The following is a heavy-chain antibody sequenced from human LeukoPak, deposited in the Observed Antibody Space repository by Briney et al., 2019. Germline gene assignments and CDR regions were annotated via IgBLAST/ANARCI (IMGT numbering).Heavy chain of an antibody. D-gene: IGHD6-6*01. J-gene: IGHJ6*02. CDR2: INGSGGST. Sequence: GGSLRLSCAASGFTFSSYAMSWVRQAPGKGLEWVSAINGSGGSTYYADSVKGRFTISRDNSKNTLYLQMNSLRAEDTALYYCAKLLGGPSGSSHYYGMDVWGQGTTVTVSS. CDR3: AKLLGGPSGSSHYYGMDV. CDR1: GFTFSSYA. V-gene: IGHV3-23*01.